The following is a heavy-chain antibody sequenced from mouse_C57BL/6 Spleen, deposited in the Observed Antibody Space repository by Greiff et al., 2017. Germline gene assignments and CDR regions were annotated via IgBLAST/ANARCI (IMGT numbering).Heavy chain of an antibody. CDR1: GYTFTSYW. Sequence: QVQLQQPGAELVKPGASVKMSCKASGYTFTSYWITWVKQRPGQGLEWIGDIYPGSGSTNYNEKFKSKATLTVATSSSTAYMQRSSLTSEDAAVYYCARRGSYAMDYWGQGTSGTVSS. J-gene: IGHJ4*01. CDR2: IYPGSGST. D-gene: IGHD1-2*01. V-gene: IGHV1-55*01. CDR3: ARRGSYAMDY.